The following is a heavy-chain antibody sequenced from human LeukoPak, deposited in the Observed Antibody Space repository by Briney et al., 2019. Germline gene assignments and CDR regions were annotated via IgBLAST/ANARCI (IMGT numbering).Heavy chain of an antibody. J-gene: IGHJ5*02. CDR3: AREGPFCSGSTCYRRFDP. CDR1: GGSIRSYY. CDR2: IYYSGNT. V-gene: IGHV4-59*01. Sequence: SETLSLTCSVSGGSIRSYYWSWIRQPPGEGLEWIGYIYYSGNTNYNPSLKSRVTISVDTSKNQFSLKVTSVTAADTALYYCAREGPFCSGSTCYRRFDPWGQGTLVTVS. D-gene: IGHD2-15*01.